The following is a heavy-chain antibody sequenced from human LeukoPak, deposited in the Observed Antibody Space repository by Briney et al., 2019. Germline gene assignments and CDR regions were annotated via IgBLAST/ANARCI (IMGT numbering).Heavy chain of an antibody. Sequence: GGSLRLSCAASGFTFSSYWMSWVRQAPGKGLEWVANIKQDGSEKYYVDSVKGRLTISRDNAKNSLYLQMNSLRAEDTAVYYCARDYYDSSGYHYFDYWGQGTLVTVSS. D-gene: IGHD3-22*01. CDR3: ARDYYDSSGYHYFDY. V-gene: IGHV3-7*01. J-gene: IGHJ4*02. CDR1: GFTFSSYW. CDR2: IKQDGSEK.